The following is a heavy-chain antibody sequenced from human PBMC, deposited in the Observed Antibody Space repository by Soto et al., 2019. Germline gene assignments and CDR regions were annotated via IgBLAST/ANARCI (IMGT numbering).Heavy chain of an antibody. J-gene: IGHJ4*02. CDR1: GFTFSNYW. CDR2: INIDGGTT. CDR3: ARGSNTYPSY. V-gene: IGHV3-74*01. Sequence: EVQLVESGGALVQPGGSLRLSCAVSGFTFSNYWMHWVRQAPGRGLVWVSRINIDGGTTSYADSVKGRFTISRDNAKNTLYLQMSSLRAEDTAVYYCARGSNTYPSYWVLGTLVTVSS. D-gene: IGHD2-21*01.